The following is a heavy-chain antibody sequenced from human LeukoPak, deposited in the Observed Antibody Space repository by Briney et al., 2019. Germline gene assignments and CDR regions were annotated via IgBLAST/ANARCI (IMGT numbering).Heavy chain of an antibody. CDR3: ARDLVGYYGSGSYPSDY. J-gene: IGHJ4*02. CDR1: GYTFTGYY. Sequence: GASVTVSCKASGYTFTGYYMHWVRQAPGQGGEWMGWINPNSGGTNYAQKFQGRVTMTSHTSISTAYMELSRLRSDDTAVYYCARDLVGYYGSGSYPSDYWGQGTLVTVSS. CDR2: INPNSGGT. V-gene: IGHV1-2*02. D-gene: IGHD3-10*01.